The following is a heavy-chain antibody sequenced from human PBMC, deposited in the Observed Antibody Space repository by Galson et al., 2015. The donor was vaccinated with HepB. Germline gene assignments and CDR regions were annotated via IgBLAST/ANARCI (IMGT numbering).Heavy chain of an antibody. D-gene: IGHD2-21*01. V-gene: IGHV4-59*01. CDR1: GDSISDYY. J-gene: IGHJ2*01. CDR2: FYNSGST. Sequence: SETLSLTCNASGDSISDYYWSWIRQPPGKGLEWIGYFYNSGSTNYHPSLKSRVTISVDTSKNQVSLKLSSVTAADTALYYCARGYSGDWSGRYFDLWGRGTLVTVSS. CDR3: ARGYSGDWSGRYFDL.